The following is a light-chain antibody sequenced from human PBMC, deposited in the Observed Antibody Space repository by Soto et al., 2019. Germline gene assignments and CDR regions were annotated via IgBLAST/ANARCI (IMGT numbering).Light chain of an antibody. CDR1: QSVSSSY. V-gene: IGKV3-20*01. CDR3: QQYGSSPVT. Sequence: EIVLTQSPGTLSLSPGERATLSCRASQSVSSSYLAWYQQKPGQAPRLLIYGASSRATGIPDRFSGSGSGTVFTLTISRLEPEDFVVYYCQQYGSSPVTFGQGTKVEIK. CDR2: GAS. J-gene: IGKJ1*01.